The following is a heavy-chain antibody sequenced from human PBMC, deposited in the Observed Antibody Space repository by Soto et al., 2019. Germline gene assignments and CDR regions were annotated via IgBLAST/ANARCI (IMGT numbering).Heavy chain of an antibody. V-gene: IGHV1-18*01. CDR2: ISAYNGNT. CDR1: GYTFTSYG. CDR3: ARPGAVAGTGEYYFDY. Sequence: GASVKVSCKASGYTFTSYGFSWVRQAPGQGLEWMGWISAYNGNTNYAQKLQGRVTMTTDTSTSTAYMELRSLRSDDTAVYYCARPGAVAGTGEYYFDYWGRGTLVTVSS. D-gene: IGHD6-19*01. J-gene: IGHJ4*02.